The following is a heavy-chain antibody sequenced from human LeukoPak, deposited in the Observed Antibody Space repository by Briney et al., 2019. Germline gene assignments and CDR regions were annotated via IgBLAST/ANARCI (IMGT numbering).Heavy chain of an antibody. CDR2: INTNTGNP. V-gene: IGHV7-4-1*02. CDR1: GYTFTSYA. Sequence: ASVKVSCKASGYTFTSYAMNWVRQAPGQGLEWMGWINTNTGNPTYAQGFTGRIVFSLDTSVSTAYLQISSLKAEDTAVYYCARDSYDSSGYYYEGLNYWGQGTLVTVSS. D-gene: IGHD3-22*01. J-gene: IGHJ4*02. CDR3: ARDSYDSSGYYYEGLNY.